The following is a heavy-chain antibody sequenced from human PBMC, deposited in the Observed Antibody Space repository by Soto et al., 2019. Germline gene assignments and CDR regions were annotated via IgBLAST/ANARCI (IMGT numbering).Heavy chain of an antibody. CDR3: ARLVWAAGNYGMDA. V-gene: IGHV4-39*01. D-gene: IGHD6-13*01. Sequence: SETLSLTCTVSGGSISSSSYYWGWIRQPPGKGLEWIGSIYYSGSTYYNPSLKSRVTISVDTSKNQFSLKLSSVTAADTAVYYCARLVWAAGNYGMDAWGQGTTVT. CDR2: IYYSGST. J-gene: IGHJ6*02. CDR1: GGSISSSSYY.